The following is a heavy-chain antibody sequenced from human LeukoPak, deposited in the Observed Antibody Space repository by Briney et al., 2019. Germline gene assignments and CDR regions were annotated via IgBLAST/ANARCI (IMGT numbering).Heavy chain of an antibody. CDR3: ARAIDDSSGYCPFDY. D-gene: IGHD3-22*01. Sequence: SETLSLTCTVSGGSLSSSSYYWGWIRQPPGKGLEWLGSIYYSGSTYYNPSLKSRVTISVDTSKNQFSLKLSSVTAADTAVYYCARAIDDSSGYCPFDYWGQGTLVTVSS. CDR2: IYYSGST. J-gene: IGHJ4*02. CDR1: GGSLSSSSYY. V-gene: IGHV4-39*07.